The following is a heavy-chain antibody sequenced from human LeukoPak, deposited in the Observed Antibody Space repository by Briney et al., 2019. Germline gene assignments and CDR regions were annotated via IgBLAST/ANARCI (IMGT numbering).Heavy chain of an antibody. CDR3: ARGGLGYCSGGSCYPSGAFDI. J-gene: IGHJ3*02. Sequence: SVKVSCTASGGTFSSYAIGWVRQAPGQGLEWMGGIIPIFGTPNYAQKFQGRVTITADESTSTANMDLSSLRSEDTAVYYCARGGLGYCSGGSCYPSGAFDIWGQGTMVTVSS. CDR2: IIPIFGTP. CDR1: GGTFSSYA. V-gene: IGHV1-69*13. D-gene: IGHD2-15*01.